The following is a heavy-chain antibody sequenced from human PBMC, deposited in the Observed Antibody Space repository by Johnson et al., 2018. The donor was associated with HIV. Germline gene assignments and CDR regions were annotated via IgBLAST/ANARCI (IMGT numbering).Heavy chain of an antibody. D-gene: IGHD4-17*01. V-gene: IGHV3-30*03. CDR2: ISYDGSNK. CDR1: GFTFSSYG. J-gene: IGHJ3*02. Sequence: QVQLVESGGGVVQPGRSLRLSCAASGFTFSSYGMHWVRQAPGKGLEWVAVISYDGSNKYYADSVQGRFPISRDNSKNTLYLQMTSLRAEDTAVYYCARDGGNDYGDYVGGGALDIWGQGTMVTVSS. CDR3: ARDGGNDYGDYVGGGALDI.